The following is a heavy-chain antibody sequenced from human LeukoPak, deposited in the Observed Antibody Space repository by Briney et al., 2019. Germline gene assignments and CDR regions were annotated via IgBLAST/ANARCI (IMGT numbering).Heavy chain of an antibody. CDR2: IIPIFGTA. J-gene: IGHJ4*02. CDR3: ARGMRGPYSGSYLTDY. CDR1: GGTFSSYA. Sequence: GASVKVSCKASGGTFSSYAISWVRQAPGQGLEWMGRIIPIFGTANYAQKFQGRVTITTDESTSTAYMELSSLRSEDTAVYYCARGMRGPYSGSYLTDYWGQGTLVTVSS. V-gene: IGHV1-69*05. D-gene: IGHD1-26*01.